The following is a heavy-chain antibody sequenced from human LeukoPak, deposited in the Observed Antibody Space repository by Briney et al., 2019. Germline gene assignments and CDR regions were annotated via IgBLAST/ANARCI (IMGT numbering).Heavy chain of an antibody. CDR3: TRDIPAAGKVYFHH. V-gene: IGHV1-2*02. CDR2: INPNSGGT. CDR1: GYTFTGYY. J-gene: IGHJ1*01. Sequence: ASVKVSCKASGYTFTGYYMHWVRQAPGQGLEWMGWINPNSGGTNYAQKFQGRVTMTRIASISTAYMELSSLRSDDTAVYYCTRDIPAAGKVYFHHWGQGTLVTVSS. D-gene: IGHD6-13*01.